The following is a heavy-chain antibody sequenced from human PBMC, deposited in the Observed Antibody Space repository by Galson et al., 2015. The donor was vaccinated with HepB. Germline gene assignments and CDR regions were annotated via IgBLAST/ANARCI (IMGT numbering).Heavy chain of an antibody. J-gene: IGHJ4*02. D-gene: IGHD6-13*01. Sequence: SLRLSCAASGFTFSSYAMHWVRQAPGKGLEWVAVISYDGSNKYYADSVKGRFTISRDNSKNTLYLQMNSLSAEDTAVYYCAGEIAAAWLGGYYFDYWGQGTLVTVSS. CDR2: ISYDGSNK. V-gene: IGHV3-30-3*01. CDR3: AGEIAAAWLGGYYFDY. CDR1: GFTFSSYA.